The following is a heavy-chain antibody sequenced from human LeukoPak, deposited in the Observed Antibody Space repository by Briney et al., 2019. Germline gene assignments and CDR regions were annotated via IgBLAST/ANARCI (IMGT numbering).Heavy chain of an antibody. J-gene: IGHJ4*01. Sequence: SETLSLTCTVSGASINNNFWTWIRQPPGKGLEWIGYIYSSGSANYNPSLKSRVFISGDTSKNQISPNLTSVTAADTAVYFCARHRDYYDTWGHGTLVTVSS. D-gene: IGHD3-22*01. CDR3: ARHRDYYDT. V-gene: IGHV4-59*08. CDR2: IYSSGSA. CDR1: GASINNNF.